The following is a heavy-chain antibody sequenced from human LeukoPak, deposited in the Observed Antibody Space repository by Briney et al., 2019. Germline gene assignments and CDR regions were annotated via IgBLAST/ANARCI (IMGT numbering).Heavy chain of an antibody. V-gene: IGHV1-18*04. CDR2: ISTYSGNI. J-gene: IGHJ4*02. Sequence: ASVKVSCKASGYTFTNCGISWVRQAPGQGLEWMGWISTYSGNINYVQKLQGRVTMTTDTSTNTAYMELRSLRSDDTAVYYCARGRAAADDFDYWGQGTLVTVSS. CDR3: ARGRAAADDFDY. CDR1: GYTFTNCG. D-gene: IGHD6-13*01.